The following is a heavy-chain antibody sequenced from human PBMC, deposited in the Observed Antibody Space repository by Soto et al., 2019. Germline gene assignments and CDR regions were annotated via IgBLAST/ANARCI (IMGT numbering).Heavy chain of an antibody. CDR3: ARHLGLAAAGYNWFDP. J-gene: IGHJ5*02. V-gene: IGHV5-51*01. Sequence: PGESLKISCKGSGYSFTSYWIGWVRQMPGKGLEWMGIIYPGDSDTRYSPSFQGQVTISADKSISTAYLQWSSLKASDTAMYYCARHLGLAAAGYNWFDPWGQGTLVTVSS. CDR1: GYSFTSYW. CDR2: IYPGDSDT. D-gene: IGHD6-13*01.